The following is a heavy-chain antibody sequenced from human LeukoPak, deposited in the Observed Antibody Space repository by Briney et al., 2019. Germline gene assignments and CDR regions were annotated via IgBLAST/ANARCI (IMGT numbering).Heavy chain of an antibody. CDR2: ISASGGNS. V-gene: IGHV3-23*01. CDR3: AKDLGRIMIAAPKDAFEI. Sequence: GGSLRLSCEASGFTFSDSAMSWVRQASGRGLEWVSLISASGGNSYYADSVRGRFTISRDNSKNTLYLQMSSLRAEDTATYYCAKDLGRIMIAAPKDAFEIWGQGRMVTVSS. CDR1: GFTFSDSA. J-gene: IGHJ3*02. D-gene: IGHD6-6*01.